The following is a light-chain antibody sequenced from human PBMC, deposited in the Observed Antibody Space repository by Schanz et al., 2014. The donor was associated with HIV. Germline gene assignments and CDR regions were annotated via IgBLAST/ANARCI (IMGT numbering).Light chain of an antibody. CDR1: SSNIGAGYA. CDR3: AVWDDSLNGVV. Sequence: QSVLTQPPSVSGAPGQRVTISCSGSSSNIGAGYAVHWYQQVPGTTPKLLIYGNFNRPSGVPDRFSGSKSGTSASLAISGLQSADESDYYCAVWDDSLNGVVFGGGTKVTVL. V-gene: IGLV1-40*01. CDR2: GNF. J-gene: IGLJ2*01.